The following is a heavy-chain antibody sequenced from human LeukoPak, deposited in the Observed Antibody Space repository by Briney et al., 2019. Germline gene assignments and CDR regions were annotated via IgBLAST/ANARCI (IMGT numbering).Heavy chain of an antibody. V-gene: IGHV3-74*01. D-gene: IGHD2-2*01. J-gene: IGHJ4*02. CDR2: ISSDGTST. CDR3: ARARYCYSTNCYYFDY. Sequence: GGSLRLSCAASGFTFSNCWMHWVRQAPGKGLVWVSRISSDGTSTSSADSVKGRFTISRDNAKNTLYLQMNSLGAEDTAVYYCARARYCYSTNCYYFDYWGQGTLVTVSS. CDR1: GFTFSNCW.